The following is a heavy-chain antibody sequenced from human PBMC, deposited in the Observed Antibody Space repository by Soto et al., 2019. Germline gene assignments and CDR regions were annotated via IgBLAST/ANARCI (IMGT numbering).Heavy chain of an antibody. CDR2: ISSSGCST. CDR3: AEDGIRDVRSVSAFLLNRSSDL. Sequence: PGKGLEWVSAISSSGCSTYYADSVKGRFTISRDNSRNALYLQMNSLRAEDTVFYFQAEDGIRDVRSVSAFLLNRSSDL. J-gene: IGHJ2*01. V-gene: IGHV3-23*01. D-gene: IGHD3-10*02.